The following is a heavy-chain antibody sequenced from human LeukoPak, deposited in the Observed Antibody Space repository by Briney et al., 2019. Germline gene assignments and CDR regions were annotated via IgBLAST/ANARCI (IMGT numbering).Heavy chain of an antibody. CDR3: GRLAHNAWYAIDY. Sequence: GGSLRLSCVASDFTFSFYWMTWVRQAPGKGLEWLANILPDGSQKYYVDSVKGRFTISRDNPKNSLYLQINNLKAEDTAVYYCGRLAHNAWYAIDYWGQGTLVTVSS. J-gene: IGHJ4*02. V-gene: IGHV3-7*01. CDR1: DFTFSFYW. D-gene: IGHD6-13*01. CDR2: ILPDGSQK.